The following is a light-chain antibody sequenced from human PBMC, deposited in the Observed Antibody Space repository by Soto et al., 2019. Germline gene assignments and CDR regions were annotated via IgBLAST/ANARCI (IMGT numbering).Light chain of an antibody. CDR1: QSVRNN. V-gene: IGKV3-15*01. Sequence: EIMMTQSPATLSVSPGERATLFCRASQSVRNNLARYQQKPGQAPRLLMYYASTRATGIPARFSGSGSGTEFTLTISSLQPEDFALYYCQQYNDWPPITFGQGTRLEIK. CDR2: YAS. CDR3: QQYNDWPPIT. J-gene: IGKJ5*01.